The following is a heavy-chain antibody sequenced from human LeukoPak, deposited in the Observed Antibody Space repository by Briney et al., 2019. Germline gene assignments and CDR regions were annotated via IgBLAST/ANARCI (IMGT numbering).Heavy chain of an antibody. Sequence: QAGGSLRLSCAASGFTFSGSAMHWVRQVPGKGLMWVSRINGDGGTLTYVDSVRGRFTISRDNAKNSLYLQMNSLRVEDAALYYCVRGLYSSSSFFDVWGQGILVTVSS. D-gene: IGHD6-6*01. CDR3: VRGLYSSSSFFDV. J-gene: IGHJ4*02. CDR1: GFTFSGSA. CDR2: INGDGGTL. V-gene: IGHV3-74*03.